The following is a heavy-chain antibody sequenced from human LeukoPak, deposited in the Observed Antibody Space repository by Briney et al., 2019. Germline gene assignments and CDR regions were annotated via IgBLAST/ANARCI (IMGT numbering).Heavy chain of an antibody. CDR3: ARGAYCSGSRCPGAFDI. Sequence: GGSLRLSCAASGFTFSNYAMYWVRQAPGKGLEWVAVIWYDGSNKYYADSVKGRFTIYRDNSKNTLYLQMNSLRAEDTAVYYCARGAYCSGSRCPGAFDIWGQGTMVTVSS. CDR1: GFTFSNYA. CDR2: IWYDGSNK. D-gene: IGHD2-15*01. V-gene: IGHV3-33*01. J-gene: IGHJ3*02.